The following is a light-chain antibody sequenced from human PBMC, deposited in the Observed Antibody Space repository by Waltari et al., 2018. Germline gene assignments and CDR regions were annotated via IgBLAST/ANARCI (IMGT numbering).Light chain of an antibody. CDR1: QSISTW. CDR2: AAS. Sequence: DIQMTQSPSTLSASIGDRVTITCRASQSISTWLAWYQQKPGKAPNLLIYAASTLESGVPSRFSGSGSGTDFTLTISCLQSEDFATYYCQQYYSYPDTFGGGTKVEIK. CDR3: QQYYSYPDT. V-gene: IGKV1-5*03. J-gene: IGKJ4*01.